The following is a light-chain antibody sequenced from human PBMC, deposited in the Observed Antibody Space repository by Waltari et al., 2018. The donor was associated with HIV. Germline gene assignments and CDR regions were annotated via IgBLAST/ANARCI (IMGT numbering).Light chain of an antibody. V-gene: IGLV2-8*01. CDR2: EGT. CDR1: SSDIGAYDS. J-gene: IGLJ3*02. Sequence: QSALTQPPSASGSLGQSVTISCTGSSSDIGAYDSVSWFQQHPRSAPKLLLYEGTRRPSAVSDCFSGSRSGSTAFLPVAGLQPDDEATYFCSSYGDSLRFLFGGGTNVTVL. CDR3: SSYGDSLRFL.